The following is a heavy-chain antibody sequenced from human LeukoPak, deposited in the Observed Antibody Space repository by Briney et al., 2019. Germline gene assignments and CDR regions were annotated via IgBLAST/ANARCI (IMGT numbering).Heavy chain of an antibody. CDR1: GFTVSSNY. D-gene: IGHD6-13*01. Sequence: GGSLRLSCGASGFTVSSNYMSWVRQAPGKGLEWVSVIYSGGSTYYADSVKGRFTISRDNSKNTLYLQMNSLRGEDTAVYYCAGGPKKQLIWGRASNGFDPWGQGTLVTVSS. CDR3: AGGPKKQLIWGRASNGFDP. V-gene: IGHV3-66*01. J-gene: IGHJ5*02. CDR2: IYSGGST.